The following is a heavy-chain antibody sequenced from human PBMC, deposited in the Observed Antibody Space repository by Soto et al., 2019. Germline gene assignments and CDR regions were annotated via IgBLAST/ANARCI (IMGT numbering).Heavy chain of an antibody. J-gene: IGHJ4*01. CDR3: ATGRGSSWTIDY. CDR1: GFNFRRYA. CDR2: ISGSGGTS. D-gene: IGHD6-13*01. V-gene: IGHV3-23*01. Sequence: DVELSESGGGLVQPGGSLRLSCAASGFNFRRYAMSWVLRAPGKGLEGVSAISGSGGTSYFADSVRGRFTISRDNAKNTLYLQLSSLRVEDTAEYFCATGRGSSWTIDYWGHGTLVTVSS.